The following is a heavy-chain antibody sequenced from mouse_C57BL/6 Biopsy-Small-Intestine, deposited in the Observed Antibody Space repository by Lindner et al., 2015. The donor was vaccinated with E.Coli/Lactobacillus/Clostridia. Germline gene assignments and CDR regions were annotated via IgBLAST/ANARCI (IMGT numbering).Heavy chain of an antibody. CDR2: IYPGDGDI. CDR1: GYVFSNSW. CDR3: ARSPPKDYEWYFDV. D-gene: IGHD2-4*01. V-gene: IGHV1-82*01. J-gene: IGHJ1*01. Sequence: VQLQESGPELVKPGASVKISCKASGYVFSNSWMNWVKQRPGKGLEWIGWIYPGDGDIDYNGNFKGKATLTADKSSSTVYMQVNSLTSEDSAVYFCARSPPKDYEWYFDVWGAGTSVTVSS.